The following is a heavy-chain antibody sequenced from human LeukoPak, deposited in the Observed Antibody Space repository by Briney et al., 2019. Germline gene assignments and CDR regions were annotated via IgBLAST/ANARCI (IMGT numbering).Heavy chain of an antibody. J-gene: IGHJ3*02. CDR1: GYTFTGYY. V-gene: IGHV1-2*02. CDR2: SNPNSGGT. D-gene: IGHD6-6*01. CDR3: ARVRSITSLSKYSSSSVPKDAFDI. Sequence: GASVKVSCKASGYTFTGYYMHWVRQAPGQGLEWMGWSNPNSGGTNYAQKFQGRVTMTRDTSISTAYMELSRLRSDDTAVYYCARVRSITSLSKYSSSSVPKDAFDIWGQGTMVTVSS.